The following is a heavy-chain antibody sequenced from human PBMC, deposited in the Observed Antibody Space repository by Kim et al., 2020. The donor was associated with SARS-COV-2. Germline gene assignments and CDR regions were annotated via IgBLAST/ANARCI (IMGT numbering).Heavy chain of an antibody. V-gene: IGHV1-69*01. D-gene: IGHD5-18*01. Sequence: ANYAQQFQGRVTITADESTSSAYMELSSLGSEDTAVYYGAIGDTAMVVDYWGQGTLVTVSS. J-gene: IGHJ4*02. CDR3: AIGDTAMVVDY. CDR2: A.